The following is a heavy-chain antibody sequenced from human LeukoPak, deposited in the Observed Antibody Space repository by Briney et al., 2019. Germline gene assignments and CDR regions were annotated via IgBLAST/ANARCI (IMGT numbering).Heavy chain of an antibody. Sequence: PSETLSLTCTVSGGSISSYYWSWIRQPAGKGLEWIGRIYTSGSTNYNTSLKSRVTMSVDASKNQFSLKLSSVTAADTAVYHCARDRSGSYYRGIYYFDYWGQGTLVTVSS. CDR3: ARDRSGSYYRGIYYFDY. D-gene: IGHD1-26*01. J-gene: IGHJ4*02. CDR2: IYTSGST. V-gene: IGHV4-4*07. CDR1: GGSISSYY.